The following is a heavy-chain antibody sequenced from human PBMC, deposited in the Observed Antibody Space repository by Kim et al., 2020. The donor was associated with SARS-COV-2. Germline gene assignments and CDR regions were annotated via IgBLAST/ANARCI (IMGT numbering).Heavy chain of an antibody. CDR1: GFSISDYF. J-gene: IGHJ6*02. V-gene: IGHV3-11*01. Sequence: GGSLRLSCTASGFSISDYFMSWIRQAPGKEPEWLSYISFGGGSIFYADSVKGRFTISRDTAKNSLFLQMNSLRVEDTAIYYCARSRRGAATYFFGMDVWGQGTTVSVSS. D-gene: IGHD1-26*01. CDR2: ISFGGGSI. CDR3: ARSRRGAATYFFGMDV.